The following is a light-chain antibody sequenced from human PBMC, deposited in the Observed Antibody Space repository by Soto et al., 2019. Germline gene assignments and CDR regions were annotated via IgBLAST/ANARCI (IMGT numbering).Light chain of an antibody. CDR2: GAS. V-gene: IGKV3-15*01. J-gene: IGKJ1*01. CDR3: QQYNNWPPWT. Sequence: EIVMTQSPATLSVSPGERATLSCRASQSVSNNLAWYQQKPGQAPRLLISGASTRATGIPARFSGSGSGTEFTLTISSLQSEDVAVYYCQQYNNWPPWTFGQGTKVEIK. CDR1: QSVSNN.